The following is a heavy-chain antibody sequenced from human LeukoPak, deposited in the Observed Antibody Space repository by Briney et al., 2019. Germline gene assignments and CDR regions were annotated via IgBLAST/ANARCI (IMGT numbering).Heavy chain of an antibody. CDR2: ISYDGSNK. D-gene: IGHD2/OR15-2a*01. CDR3: ARGYRHQYS. Sequence: PGGSLRLSCAASGFTFSSYAMHWVRQAPGKGLEWVAVISYDGSNKYYADSVKGRFTISRDNSKNTLYLQMNSPRAEDTAVYYCARGYRHQYSWGQGTLVTVSS. CDR1: GFTFSSYA. V-gene: IGHV3-30*14. J-gene: IGHJ5*02.